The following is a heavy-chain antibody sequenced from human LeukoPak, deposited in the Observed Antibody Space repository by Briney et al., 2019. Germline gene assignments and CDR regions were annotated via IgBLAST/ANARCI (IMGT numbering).Heavy chain of an antibody. Sequence: GSLRLSCVASGFPFSSYWMTWVRQAPGRGLEWVALISYDGSDKYYAESVKGRLSISRDNSKNTLFLQMNSLRAEDTAVYYCAREGGYYYDSSGYYYFDYWGQGALVTVSS. V-gene: IGHV3-30*03. CDR1: GFPFSSYW. D-gene: IGHD3-22*01. J-gene: IGHJ4*02. CDR2: ISYDGSDK. CDR3: AREGGYYYDSSGYYYFDY.